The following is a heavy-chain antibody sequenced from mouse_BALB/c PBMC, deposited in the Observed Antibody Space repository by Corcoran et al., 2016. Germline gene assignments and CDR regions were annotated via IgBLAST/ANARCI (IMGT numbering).Heavy chain of an antibody. CDR3: ANWDWYFDV. V-gene: IGHV14-3*02. J-gene: IGHJ1*01. D-gene: IGHD4-1*01. CDR2: IDPANGNT. CDR1: GFNIKDTY. Sequence: EVQLQQSGAELVKPGASVKLSCTASGFNIKDTYMHWVKQRPEQGLEWIGRIDPANGNTKYDPKFQGKATITADTSSNTAYLQLSSLTSEDTAVYYCANWDWYFDVWRRDHGHRLL.